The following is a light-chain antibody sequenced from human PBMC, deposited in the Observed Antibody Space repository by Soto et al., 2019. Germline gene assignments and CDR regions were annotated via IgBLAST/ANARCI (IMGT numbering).Light chain of an antibody. CDR3: QQYNSYSYT. V-gene: IGKV1-5*01. CDR2: DAS. J-gene: IGKJ2*01. CDR1: QSISSW. Sequence: DIPMTQSPSTLSASVGDRVTITCRASQSISSWLAWYQQKPGKAPKLLIYDASSLESGVPSRFSGSGSGTHFTLTISSLQPDDFASYYCQQYNSYSYTFGHGTKLEI.